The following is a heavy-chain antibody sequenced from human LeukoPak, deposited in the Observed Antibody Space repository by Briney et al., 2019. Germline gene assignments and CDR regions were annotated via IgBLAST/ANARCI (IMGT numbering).Heavy chain of an antibody. CDR3: ARGRVNSGSYYGFDY. CDR1: GGSISSYY. D-gene: IGHD1-26*01. J-gene: IGHJ4*02. Sequence: SETLSLTCTVSGGSISSYYWSWIRQPAGKGLEWIGRIYTSGNTNYNPSLKSRVTMSVDTSKNQFSLKLSSVTAADTAMYYCARGRVNSGSYYGFDYWGQGTLVTVSS. V-gene: IGHV4-4*07. CDR2: IYTSGNT.